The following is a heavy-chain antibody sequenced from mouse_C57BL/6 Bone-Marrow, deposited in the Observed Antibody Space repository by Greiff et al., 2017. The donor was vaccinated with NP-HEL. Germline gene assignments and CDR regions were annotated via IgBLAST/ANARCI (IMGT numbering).Heavy chain of an antibody. CDR2: IDPSDSST. Sequence: QVQLKQPGAELVKPGASVKLSCKASGYTFTSYWMQWVKQRHGQGLEWIGEIDPSDSSTNYNQKFKGKATLTVDTSSSTAYMQLSSLTSEDSEVYYSARRRSKYWDEDYWGQGTTLTVSS. J-gene: IGHJ2*01. D-gene: IGHD4-1*01. V-gene: IGHV1-50*01. CDR1: GYTFTSYW. CDR3: ARRRSKYWDEDY.